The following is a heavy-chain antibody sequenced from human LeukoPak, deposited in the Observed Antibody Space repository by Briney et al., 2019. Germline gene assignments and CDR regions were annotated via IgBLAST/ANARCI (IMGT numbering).Heavy chain of an antibody. CDR2: INPNSGGT. CDR1: GYTFSDYY. CDR3: VRSYGSGQRGY. Sequence: ASVKVSCKSSGYTFSDYYMHWVRQAPGQGLDWMGWINPNSGGTNYAQKFQGRVTMTRDTSISTVDMELSRLRSDDTAVYYCVRSYGSGQRGYWGQGTLVTVSS. V-gene: IGHV1-2*02. D-gene: IGHD6-25*01. J-gene: IGHJ4*02.